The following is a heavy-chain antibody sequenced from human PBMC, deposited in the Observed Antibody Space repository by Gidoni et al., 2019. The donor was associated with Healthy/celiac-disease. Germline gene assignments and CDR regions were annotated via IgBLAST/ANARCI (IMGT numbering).Heavy chain of an antibody. CDR1: GYSISSGYY. D-gene: IGHD1-26*01. CDR2: IYHSGST. J-gene: IGHJ4*02. V-gene: IGHV4-38-2*01. Sequence: QVQLQESGPGLVKPSETLSLTCAVSGYSISSGYYWGWIRQPPGKGLEWIGSIYHSGSTYYNPSLKSRVTISVDTSKNQFSLKLSSVTAADTAVYYCARSWYSGSYSALFDYWGQGTLVTVSS. CDR3: ARSWYSGSYSALFDY.